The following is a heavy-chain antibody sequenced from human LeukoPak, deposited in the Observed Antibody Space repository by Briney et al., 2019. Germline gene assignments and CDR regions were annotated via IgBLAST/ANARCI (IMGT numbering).Heavy chain of an antibody. J-gene: IGHJ4*02. Sequence: PGGSLRLSCAASGFTFSSYGMHWVRQAPGKGLEWVAFIRYDGSNKYYADSVKGRFTISRDNSKNTLYLQMNSLRAEDTAVYYCAKDVPGIAAAGTFDYWGQGTLVTVSS. CDR2: IRYDGSNK. V-gene: IGHV3-30*02. D-gene: IGHD6-13*01. CDR1: GFTFSSYG. CDR3: AKDVPGIAAAGTFDY.